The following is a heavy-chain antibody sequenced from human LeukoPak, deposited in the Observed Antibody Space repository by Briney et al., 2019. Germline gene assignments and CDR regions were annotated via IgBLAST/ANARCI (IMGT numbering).Heavy chain of an antibody. CDR3: ARGGAARSVAFDI. CDR2: IYYSGST. V-gene: IGHV4-30-4*08. CDR1: GGSISSGDYY. Sequence: SETLSLTCTVSGGSISSGDYYWSWIRQPPGKGLEWIGYIYYSGSTYYNPSLKSRVTISVDTSKDQFSLKLSSVTAADTAVYYCARGGAARSVAFDIWGQGTMVTVSS. D-gene: IGHD2-15*01. J-gene: IGHJ3*02.